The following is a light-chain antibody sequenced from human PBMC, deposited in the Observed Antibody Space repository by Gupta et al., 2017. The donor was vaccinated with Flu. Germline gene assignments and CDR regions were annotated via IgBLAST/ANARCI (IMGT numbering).Light chain of an antibody. CDR1: QSVSSN. J-gene: IGKJ5*01. V-gene: IGKV3-15*01. Sequence: EIVMTQSPATLSVSPGERATLSCRASQSVSSNLAWYQQIPGQAPRLLIFGTSTRATGIPARFSGSGSGTXFTLTIXSLQSEDFAVYYCQQDDDWPLASGXGTQLEIK. CDR2: GTS. CDR3: QQDDDWPLA.